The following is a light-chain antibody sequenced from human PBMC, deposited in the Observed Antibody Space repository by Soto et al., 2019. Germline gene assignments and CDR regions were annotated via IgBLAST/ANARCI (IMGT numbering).Light chain of an antibody. Sequence: DIQMTQSPSTLSASVGDRATITCRASQSISVWLAWYQQKAGKAPNLLIYKSSRLESGVPSRFSGSGSETEFNLTISGLQPGDSATYYCQQYNSYSPTLGHGTKVEV. CDR1: QSISVW. J-gene: IGKJ1*01. CDR2: KSS. V-gene: IGKV1-5*03. CDR3: QQYNSYSPT.